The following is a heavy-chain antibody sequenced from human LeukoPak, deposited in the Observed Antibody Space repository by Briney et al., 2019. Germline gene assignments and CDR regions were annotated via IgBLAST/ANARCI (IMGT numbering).Heavy chain of an antibody. V-gene: IGHV1-3*01. CDR1: GYTFTGYY. CDR2: INAGTGNG. Sequence: ASVKVSCKASGYTFTGYYIHWVRQAPGQRIEWMGWINAGTGNGKNSPDFQGRITITRDTSASTAYMELTSLRSDDTAMYYCARSGELYFHLDYWGQGSLVSVSS. CDR3: ARSGELYFHLDY. J-gene: IGHJ4*02. D-gene: IGHD3-10*01.